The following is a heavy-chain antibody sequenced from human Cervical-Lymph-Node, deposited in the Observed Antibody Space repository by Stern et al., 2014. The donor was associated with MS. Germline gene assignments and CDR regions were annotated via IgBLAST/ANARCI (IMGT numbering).Heavy chain of an antibody. CDR1: GFTFSDYY. J-gene: IGHJ6*02. V-gene: IGHV3-11*01. D-gene: IGHD6-13*01. CDR3: ARDLRRARSSTWYYGMDV. CDR2: ISSSGTAI. Sequence: QVQLVQSGGDLVKPGGSLRLSCLASGFTFSDYYMNWVRQAPGKGLEWVSYISSSGTAIYYADAMKGRFTITRDNAKDSLYLEMTSLIVEDTAVYYCARDLRRARSSTWYYGMDVWGQGTTVTVSS.